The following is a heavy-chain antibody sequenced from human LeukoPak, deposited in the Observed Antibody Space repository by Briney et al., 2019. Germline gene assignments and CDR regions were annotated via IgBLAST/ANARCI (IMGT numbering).Heavy chain of an antibody. CDR1: GGTFSSYA. CDR2: INPNSGGT. CDR3: ARGYPPLHCSSTSCYLYWYYYYYYMDV. J-gene: IGHJ6*03. D-gene: IGHD2-2*01. Sequence: ASVKVSCKASGGTFSSYAISWVRQAPGQGLEWMGWINPNSGGTNYAQKLQGRVTMTRNTSISTAYMELSSLGSEDTAVYYCARGYPPLHCSSTSCYLYWYYYYYYMDVWGKGTTVTISS. V-gene: IGHV1-8*02.